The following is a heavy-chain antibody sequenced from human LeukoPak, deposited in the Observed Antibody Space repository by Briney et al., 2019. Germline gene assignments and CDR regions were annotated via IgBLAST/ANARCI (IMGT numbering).Heavy chain of an antibody. CDR2: ISYDGSNK. Sequence: GGSLRLSCAASGFTFSSYGMHWVRQAPGKGLEWVAVISYDGSNKYYADSVKGRFTISRDNSKNTLYLQMNSLRAEDTAVYHCAKDSYSKVDYYYYGMDVWGQGTTVTVSS. CDR3: AKDSYSKVDYYYYGMDV. V-gene: IGHV3-30*18. CDR1: GFTFSSYG. J-gene: IGHJ6*02. D-gene: IGHD4-11*01.